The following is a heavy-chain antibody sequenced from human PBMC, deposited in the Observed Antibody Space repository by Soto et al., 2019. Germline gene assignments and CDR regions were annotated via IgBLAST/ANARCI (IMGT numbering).Heavy chain of an antibody. V-gene: IGHV4-59*01. Sequence: QVQLQESGPGLVKPSETLSLTCTVSGGSISSYYWSWIRQPPGKGLEWIGYIYYSGSTNYNPSLKSRVTISVETSKNQFSLKLSSVTAADTAVYYCARDIMGTNYYYSGMDVWGQVTTVTVSS. J-gene: IGHJ6*02. D-gene: IGHD2-8*01. CDR2: IYYSGST. CDR1: GGSISSYY. CDR3: ARDIMGTNYYYSGMDV.